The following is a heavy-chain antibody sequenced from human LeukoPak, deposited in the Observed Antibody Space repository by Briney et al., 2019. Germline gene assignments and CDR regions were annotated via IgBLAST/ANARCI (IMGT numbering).Heavy chain of an antibody. J-gene: IGHJ4*02. CDR2: IRSDGSIK. CDR3: ARQKTAAYYYDSSGYYDY. V-gene: IGHV3-30*02. CDR1: GFTFSTYG. Sequence: PGGSLRLSCAASGFTFSTYGMHWVRQAPGKGLEWVAFIRSDGSIKYYADSVKGRFTISRDNSKNTLYLQMGSLRAEDMAVYYCARQKTAAYYYDSSGYYDYWGQGTLVTVSS. D-gene: IGHD3-22*01.